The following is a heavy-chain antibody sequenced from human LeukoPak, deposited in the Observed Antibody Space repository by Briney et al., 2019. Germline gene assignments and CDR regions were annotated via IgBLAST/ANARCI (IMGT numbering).Heavy chain of an antibody. D-gene: IGHD2-15*01. CDR1: GGSISSYY. V-gene: IGHV4-59*01. Sequence: PSETLSLTGTVSGGSISSYYWSWIRQPPGKGLEWIGYIYYSGSTNYNPSLKSRVTISVDTSKNQFSLKLSSVTAADTAVYYCAREHCSGGSCYRYYFDYWGQGTLVTVSS. CDR3: AREHCSGGSCYRYYFDY. J-gene: IGHJ4*02. CDR2: IYYSGST.